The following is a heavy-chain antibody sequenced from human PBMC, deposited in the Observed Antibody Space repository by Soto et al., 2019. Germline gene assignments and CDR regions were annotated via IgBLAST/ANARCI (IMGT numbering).Heavy chain of an antibody. V-gene: IGHV3-33*01. CDR2: IWYDGSNK. CDR1: GFTFSSYG. CDR3: ARDPVDYYDSIGYYYAGFWFDP. J-gene: IGHJ5*02. D-gene: IGHD3-22*01. Sequence: GGSLRLSCAASGFTFSSYGMHWVRQAPGKGLEWVAVIWYDGSNKYYADSVKGRFTISRDNSKNTLYLQMNSLRAEDTAVYYCARDPVDYYDSIGYYYAGFWFDPWGPRTLATVSS.